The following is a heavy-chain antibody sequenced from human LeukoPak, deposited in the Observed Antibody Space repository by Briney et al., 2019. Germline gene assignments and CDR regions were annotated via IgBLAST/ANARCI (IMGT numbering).Heavy chain of an antibody. CDR3: AKPAQLIILRYFDWPYPDY. D-gene: IGHD3-9*01. J-gene: IGHJ4*02. Sequence: GGSLRLSCAASGFTFSSYAMSWVRQAPGKGLKWVSAISGSGGSTYYADSVKGRFTISRDNSKNTLYLQMNSLRAEDTAVYYCAKPAQLIILRYFDWPYPDYWGQGTLVTVSS. CDR2: ISGSGGST. V-gene: IGHV3-23*01. CDR1: GFTFSSYA.